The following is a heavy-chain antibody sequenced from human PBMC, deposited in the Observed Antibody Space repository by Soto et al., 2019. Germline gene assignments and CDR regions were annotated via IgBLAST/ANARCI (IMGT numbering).Heavy chain of an antibody. CDR3: ARVPFPLTAIGPYFDY. Sequence: PSETLSLTCAVSGYSISSGYYWGWIRQPPGKGLEWIGSIYHSGSTYYNPSLKSRVTISVDTSKNQFSLKLSSVTAADTAVYYCARVPFPLTAIGPYFDYWGQGTLVTVSS. J-gene: IGHJ4*02. V-gene: IGHV4-38-2*01. CDR2: IYHSGST. CDR1: GYSISSGYY. D-gene: IGHD5-18*01.